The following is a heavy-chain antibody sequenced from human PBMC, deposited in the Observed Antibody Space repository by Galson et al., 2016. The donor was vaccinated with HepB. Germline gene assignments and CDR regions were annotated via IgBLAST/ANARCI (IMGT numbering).Heavy chain of an antibody. CDR1: GFTFSTYA. V-gene: IGHV3-23*01. CDR3: AKEDGSYFDY. D-gene: IGHD1-26*01. Sequence: SLRLSCAASGFTFSTYAMNWVRQAPGKGLEWVSAISAIGRATGHYTYYTDSVKGRFTISRDNSKNTLYLQVNSLRAEDTAVYYCAKEDGSYFDYWGQGTLVTVSS. CDR2: ISAIGRATGHYT. J-gene: IGHJ4*02.